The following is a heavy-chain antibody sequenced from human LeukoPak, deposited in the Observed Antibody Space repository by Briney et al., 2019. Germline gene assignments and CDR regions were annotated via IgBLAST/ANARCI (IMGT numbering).Heavy chain of an antibody. Sequence: GSLRLSCAASGFTFSSYAMSWVRQAPGKGLEWVANIKQDGSEKYYVDSVKGRFTISRDNAKNSLYLQMNSLRAEDTAVYSCARGPPSIYGGVNWYFDLWGRDTLVTVSS. V-gene: IGHV3-7*04. CDR2: IKQDGSEK. D-gene: IGHD4-23*01. CDR3: ARGPPSIYGGVNWYFDL. J-gene: IGHJ2*01. CDR1: GFTFSSYA.